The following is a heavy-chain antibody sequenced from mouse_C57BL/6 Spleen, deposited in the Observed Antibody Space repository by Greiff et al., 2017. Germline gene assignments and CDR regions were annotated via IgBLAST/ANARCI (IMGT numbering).Heavy chain of an antibody. CDR1: GYTFTSYT. CDR2: INPSSGYT. V-gene: IGHV1-4*01. J-gene: IGHJ4*01. Sequence: QVQLQQSGAELARPGASVKMSCKASGYTFTSYTMHWVKQRPGQGLEWIGYINPSSGYTKYNQKFKDKATLTADKSSSTAYMQLSSLTSEDSAVYYCARPYPKRGAMDYWGQGTSVTVSA. CDR3: ARPYPKRGAMDY. D-gene: IGHD2-10*01.